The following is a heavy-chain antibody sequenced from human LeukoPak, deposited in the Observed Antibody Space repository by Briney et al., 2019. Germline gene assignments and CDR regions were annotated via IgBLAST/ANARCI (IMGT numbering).Heavy chain of an antibody. J-gene: IGHJ4*02. CDR2: INWNGGST. V-gene: IGHV3-20*04. D-gene: IGHD2-2*01. CDR1: GFTFDDFA. CDR3: ARRALYCSSTSCSRPYYFDY. Sequence: PGGSLRLSCAASGFTFDDFAMSWVRQAPGKGLEWVSGINWNGGSTGYADSVKGRFTISRDNAKNSLYLQMNSLRAEDTALYYCARRALYCSSTSCSRPYYFDYWGKGTLVTVSS.